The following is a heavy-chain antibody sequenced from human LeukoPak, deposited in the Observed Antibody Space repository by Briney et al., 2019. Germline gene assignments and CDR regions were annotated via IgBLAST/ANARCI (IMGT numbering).Heavy chain of an antibody. J-gene: IGHJ4*02. D-gene: IGHD3-10*01. CDR1: GFTFSSYA. Sequence: GGSLRLSCAASGFTFSSYAMHWVRQAPGKGLEWVAVISYDGSNKYYADSVKGRFTISRDNSKNSLYLQMNSLTAADTAVYYCARGGGENDYWGQGTLVTVSS. CDR3: ARGGGENDY. CDR2: ISYDGSNK. V-gene: IGHV3-30-3*01.